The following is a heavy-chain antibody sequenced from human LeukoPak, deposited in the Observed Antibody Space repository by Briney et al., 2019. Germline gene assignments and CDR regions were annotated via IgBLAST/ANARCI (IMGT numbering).Heavy chain of an antibody. CDR1: GFTFSEYY. D-gene: IGHD6-19*01. CDR3: ARDNPSTGWYD. CDR2: ISSSDGSI. J-gene: IGHJ4*02. V-gene: IGHV3-11*01. Sequence: GGSLRLSCVASGFTFSEYYVSWIRQAPGKGLEWISFISSSDGSIYYADSVKGRFSISRDNARNSLYLQMNSLRAEDTAVYYFARDNPSTGWYDWGQGTLVTVSS.